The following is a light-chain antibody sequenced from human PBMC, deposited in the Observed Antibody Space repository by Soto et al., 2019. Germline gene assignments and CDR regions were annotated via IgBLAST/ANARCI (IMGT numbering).Light chain of an antibody. V-gene: IGKV3-20*01. CDR1: QRVSSNY. CDR3: HQYGNSPT. J-gene: IGKJ1*01. Sequence: EIVLTQSPGTLSLSPGERATLSCRASQRVSSNYLAWYQLKPGQAPRLLIYGASRRATGIPDRFSGSGSGTDFTLTISRLDPEDFAVYYCHQYGNSPTFGQGTKVDIK. CDR2: GAS.